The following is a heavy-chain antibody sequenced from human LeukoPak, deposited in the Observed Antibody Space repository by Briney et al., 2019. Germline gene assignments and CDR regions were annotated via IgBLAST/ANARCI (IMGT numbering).Heavy chain of an antibody. Sequence: ASVKVSCKASGYTFTGYYMHWVRQAPGQGLEWMGWINPNSGGTNYAQKFQGRVTMTRDTSISTAYMELSRLRSDDTAVYYCARVFSSGWYEVNFDYWGQGTLVTVSS. CDR2: INPNSGGT. D-gene: IGHD6-19*01. V-gene: IGHV1-2*02. CDR3: ARVFSSGWYEVNFDY. CDR1: GYTFTGYY. J-gene: IGHJ4*02.